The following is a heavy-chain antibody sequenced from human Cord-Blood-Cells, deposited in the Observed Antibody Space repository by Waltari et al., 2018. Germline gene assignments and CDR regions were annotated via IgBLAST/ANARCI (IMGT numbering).Heavy chain of an antibody. CDR3: AREWGIAARPGWFDP. CDR2: INPNSGGT. Sequence: QVQLVQSGAEVKKPGASVKVSCKASGYTFTGYYMHWVRPAPGQGLEWMGRINPNSGGTNYAQKFQGRVTMTRDASISTAYMELSRLRSDDTAVYYCAREWGIAARPGWFDPWGQGTLVTVSS. D-gene: IGHD6-6*01. CDR1: GYTFTGYY. V-gene: IGHV1-2*06. J-gene: IGHJ5*02.